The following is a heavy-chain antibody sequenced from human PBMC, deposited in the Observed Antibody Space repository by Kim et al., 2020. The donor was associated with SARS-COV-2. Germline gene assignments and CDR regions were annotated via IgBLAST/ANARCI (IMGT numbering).Heavy chain of an antibody. Sequence: GESLKISCKGSGYSFTSYWISWVRQMPGKGLEWMGRIDPSDSYTNYSPSFQGHVTISADKSISTAYLQWSSLKASDTAMYYCARLPHQIIAVLTKLYGMDVWGQGTTVTVSS. D-gene: IGHD6-19*01. CDR2: IDPSDSYT. V-gene: IGHV5-10-1*01. J-gene: IGHJ6*02. CDR3: ARLPHQIIAVLTKLYGMDV. CDR1: GYSFTSYW.